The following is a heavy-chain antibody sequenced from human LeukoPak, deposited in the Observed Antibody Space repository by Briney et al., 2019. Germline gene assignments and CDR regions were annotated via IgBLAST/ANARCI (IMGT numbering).Heavy chain of an antibody. Sequence: GGSLRLSCAASRFTFSSYGMHWVRQAPGKGLEWVSGISWDSDTIDYADSVKGRFTISRDNAKNSLYLQMNSLRAEDTAVYYCARVRSPRYFDYWGQGTLVTVSS. CDR3: ARVRSPRYFDY. CDR1: RFTFSSYG. CDR2: ISWDSDTI. V-gene: IGHV3-48*01. J-gene: IGHJ4*02.